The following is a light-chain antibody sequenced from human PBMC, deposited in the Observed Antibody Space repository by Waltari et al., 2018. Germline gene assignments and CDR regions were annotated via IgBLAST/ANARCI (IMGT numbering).Light chain of an antibody. V-gene: IGKV1-33*01. CDR3: QHSEA. Sequence: DMQMTQSPASLSASVGDRVTITCQPSQDVINYITWYQQKPGKSPQLLIYDAATLKTGVPSRFSGRQSGTYFTLTISGLQPEDVGTYFCQHSEAFGQGTTVDI. CDR2: DAA. CDR1: QDVINY. J-gene: IGKJ1*01.